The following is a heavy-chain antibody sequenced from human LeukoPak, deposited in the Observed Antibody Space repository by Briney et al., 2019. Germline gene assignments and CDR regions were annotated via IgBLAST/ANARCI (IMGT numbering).Heavy chain of an antibody. CDR3: AAIRFLEWFLFDY. D-gene: IGHD3-3*01. J-gene: IGHJ4*02. CDR1: GGSISSYY. V-gene: IGHV4-4*09. Sequence: SETLSLTCTVSGGSISSYYWSWIRQPPGKGLEWIGYIYTSGSTNYNPSLKSRVTISVDTSKNQFSLKLSSVTAADTAVYYRAAIRFLEWFLFDYWGQGTLVTVSS. CDR2: IYTSGST.